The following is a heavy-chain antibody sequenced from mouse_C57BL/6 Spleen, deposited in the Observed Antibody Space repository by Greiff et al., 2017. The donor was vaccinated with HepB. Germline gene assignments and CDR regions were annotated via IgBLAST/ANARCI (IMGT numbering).Heavy chain of an antibody. Sequence: QVQLQQPGAELVKPGASVKLSCKASGYTFTSYWMHWVKQRPGQGLEWIGMIHPNSGSTNYNEKFKSKATLTVDKSSSTAYMQLSSLTSEDSAVYYGARVWDSNWYFDDWGTGTTVTVSS. CDR2: IHPNSGST. J-gene: IGHJ1*03. V-gene: IGHV1-64*01. D-gene: IGHD2-5*01. CDR3: ARVWDSNWYFDD. CDR1: GYTFTSYW.